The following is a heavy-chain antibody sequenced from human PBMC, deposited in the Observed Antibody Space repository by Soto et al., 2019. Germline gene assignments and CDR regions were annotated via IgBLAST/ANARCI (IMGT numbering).Heavy chain of an antibody. V-gene: IGHV1-3*01. J-gene: IGHJ6*02. Sequence: VKVSCKASGYTFTNSGISWVRQAPGQRLEWMGWINAGNGNTKYSQKFQGRVTITRDTSASTAYMELSSLRSEDTAVYYCARTVGYYYGMDVWGQGTTVTVSS. CDR2: INAGNGNT. CDR1: GYTFTNSG. CDR3: ARTVGYYYGMDV. D-gene: IGHD4-17*01.